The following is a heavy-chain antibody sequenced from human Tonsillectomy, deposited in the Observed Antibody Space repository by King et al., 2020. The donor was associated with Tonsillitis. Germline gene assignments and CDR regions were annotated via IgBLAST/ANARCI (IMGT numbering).Heavy chain of an antibody. CDR3: ARGSKQYSGSDAFDI. CDR2: IYHSGSS. V-gene: IGHV4-4*02. D-gene: IGHD6-13*01. Sequence: QLQESGPGLVKPSGTLSLTCAVSGGSIIIDNWWNWVRQPPGKGLEWIGEIYHSGSSFYNPSLKSRVTISVDNSKNQFSLKLSSVTAADTAVYYCARGSKQYSGSDAFDIWGQGTMVTVSS. J-gene: IGHJ3*02. CDR1: GGSIIIDNW.